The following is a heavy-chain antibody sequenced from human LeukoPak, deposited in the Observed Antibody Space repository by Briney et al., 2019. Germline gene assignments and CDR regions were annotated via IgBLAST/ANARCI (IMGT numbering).Heavy chain of an antibody. CDR2: MYSSGSS. J-gene: IGHJ5*02. Sequence: SETLSLTCTVSGGSISNYYWSWIRQPAGKGLEWIGRMYSSGSSNYNPSLKTRVTMSVDTSKNQFSLKLSSVTAADTAVYYCACGSSNWFDPWGQGTLVTVSS. V-gene: IGHV4-4*07. CDR1: GGSISNYY. CDR3: ACGSSNWFDP. D-gene: IGHD1-26*01.